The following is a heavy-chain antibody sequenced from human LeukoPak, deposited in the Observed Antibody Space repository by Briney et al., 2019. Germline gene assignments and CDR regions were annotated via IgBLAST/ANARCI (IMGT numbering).Heavy chain of an antibody. CDR1: GFTFSSYG. CDR3: ASHSSGYYYGSTRWFDP. J-gene: IGHJ5*02. V-gene: IGHV3-30*02. Sequence: GGSLRLSCAASGFTFSSYGMHWVRQAPGKGLEWVAFIRYDGSNKYYADSVKGRFTISRDNSKNTLYLQMNSLRAEDTAVYYCASHSSGYYYGSTRWFDPSGQGTLVTVSS. CDR2: IRYDGSNK. D-gene: IGHD3-22*01.